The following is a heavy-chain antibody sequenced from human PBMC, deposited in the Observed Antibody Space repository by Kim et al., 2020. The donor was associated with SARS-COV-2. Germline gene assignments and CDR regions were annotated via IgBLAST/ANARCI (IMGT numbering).Heavy chain of an antibody. V-gene: IGHV4-39*01. Sequence: SETLSLTCTVSGGSISSSSYYWGWIRQPPGKGLEWIGSIYYSGSTYYNPSLKSRVTISVDTSKNQFSLKLSSVTAADTAVYYCARNPAGTRVDYWGQGTLVTVSS. J-gene: IGHJ4*02. D-gene: IGHD6-13*01. CDR2: IYYSGST. CDR1: GGSISSSSYY. CDR3: ARNPAGTRVDY.